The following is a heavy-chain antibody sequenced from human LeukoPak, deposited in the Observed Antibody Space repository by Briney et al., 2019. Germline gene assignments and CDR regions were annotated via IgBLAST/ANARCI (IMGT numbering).Heavy chain of an antibody. D-gene: IGHD3-10*01. Sequence: GGSLRLSCAASGFTFSSYGMHWVRQAPGKGLDWVTLISYDGSNKYFADSVKGRFTISRDNSKNTLYLQMNSLRAEDTALYYCVRGDYYGSGNYYNGVDYWGQGTLATVSS. CDR1: GFTFSSYG. CDR3: VRGDYYGSGNYYNGVDY. J-gene: IGHJ4*02. V-gene: IGHV3-30*19. CDR2: ISYDGSNK.